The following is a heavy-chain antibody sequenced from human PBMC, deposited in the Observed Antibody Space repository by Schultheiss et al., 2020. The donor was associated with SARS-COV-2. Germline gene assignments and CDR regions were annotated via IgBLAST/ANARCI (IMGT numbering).Heavy chain of an antibody. V-gene: IGHV3-30*03. D-gene: IGHD2/OR15-2a*01. CDR2: ISYDGSNK. Sequence: GGSLRLSCAASGFTFSSYGMHWVRQAPGKGLEWVAVISYDGSNKYYADSVKGRFTISRDNSKNTLYLQMNSLRAEDTAVYYCTRLRETTIVTLPLDSWGQGTLVTVSS. CDR1: GFTFSSYG. J-gene: IGHJ4*02. CDR3: TRLRETTIVTLPLDS.